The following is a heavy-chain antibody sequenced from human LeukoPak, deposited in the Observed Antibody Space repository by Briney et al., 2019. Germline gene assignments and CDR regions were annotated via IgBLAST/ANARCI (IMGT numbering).Heavy chain of an antibody. Sequence: VKVSCKASGYSFTAYYMNWVRQAPGQGLEWMGWINPNSGGTNYAQKFQGRVTMTRDTSISTAYMELSRLRSDDTAVYYCAREPYDSSGYYLRNNWFDPWGQGTLVTVSS. J-gene: IGHJ5*02. D-gene: IGHD3-22*01. CDR3: AREPYDSSGYYLRNNWFDP. V-gene: IGHV1-2*02. CDR1: GYSFTAYY. CDR2: INPNSGGT.